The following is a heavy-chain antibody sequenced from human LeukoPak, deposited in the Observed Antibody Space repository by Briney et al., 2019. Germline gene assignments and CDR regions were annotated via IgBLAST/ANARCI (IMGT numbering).Heavy chain of an antibody. D-gene: IGHD3-22*01. CDR1: GGSISSSSYY. CDR3: AREASPHRYYYDSSGYYPIDY. CDR2: IYYSGST. J-gene: IGHJ4*02. V-gene: IGHV4-39*07. Sequence: SETLSLTCTVSGGSISSSSYYWGWIRQPPGKGLEWIGSIYYSGSTYYNPSLKSRVTISVDTSKNQFSLKLSSVTAADTAVYYCAREASPHRYYYDSSGYYPIDYWGQGTLVTVSS.